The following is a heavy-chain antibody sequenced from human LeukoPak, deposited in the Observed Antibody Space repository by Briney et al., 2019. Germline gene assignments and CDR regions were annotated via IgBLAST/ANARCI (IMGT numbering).Heavy chain of an antibody. V-gene: IGHV1-69*13. CDR2: IIPIFGTA. Sequence: SVKVSCKASGGTFSSYAISWVRQAPGQGLEWMGGIIPIFGTAKYAQKFQGRVTINADESTSTAYMELSSLRSEDTAVYYCARGTTYYYDSSGYNWFDPWGQGTLVTVSS. D-gene: IGHD3-22*01. CDR3: ARGTTYYYDSSGYNWFDP. J-gene: IGHJ5*02. CDR1: GGTFSSYA.